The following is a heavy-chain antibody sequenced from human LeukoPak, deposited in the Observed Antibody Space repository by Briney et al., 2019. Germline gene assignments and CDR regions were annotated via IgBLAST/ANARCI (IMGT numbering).Heavy chain of an antibody. Sequence: GGSLRLSCAASGFTVSSNYLTWVRQAPGKGLEWVSVIYSGGSTYYADSVKGRFTISRDNSKNTLYLQMNSLRAEDTAVYYCAKDVITFGGSMYYFDYWGQGTLVTVSS. V-gene: IGHV3-53*01. CDR2: IYSGGST. D-gene: IGHD3-16*01. CDR1: GFTVSSNY. J-gene: IGHJ4*02. CDR3: AKDVITFGGSMYYFDY.